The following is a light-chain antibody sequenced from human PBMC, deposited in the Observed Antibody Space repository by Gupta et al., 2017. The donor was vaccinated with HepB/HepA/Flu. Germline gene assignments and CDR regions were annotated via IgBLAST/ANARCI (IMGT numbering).Light chain of an antibody. V-gene: IGKV2-28*01. J-gene: IGKJ4*01. Sequence: DIVMTQFPLSLPVTPGEPASISCRSSQSLLNSNGYHYLDWYVQKPGQSPQLLISVVSLRASGVPDRFSGSASGTDFTLTISRVEAEDVGVYYCRQCLHPPRTFGGGTKLEIK. CDR1: QSLLNSNGYHY. CDR3: RQCLHPPRT. CDR2: VVS.